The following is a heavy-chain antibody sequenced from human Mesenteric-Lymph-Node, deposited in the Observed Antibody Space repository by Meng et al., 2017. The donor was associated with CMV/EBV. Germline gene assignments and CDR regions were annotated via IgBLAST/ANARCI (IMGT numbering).Heavy chain of an antibody. J-gene: IGHJ4*02. CDR2: IHHSGST. CDR3: ARSRDGYSFDY. CDR1: GGSISSSKW. D-gene: IGHD5-24*01. Sequence: SETLSLTCAVSGGSISSSKWWSWVRQSPGKGLEWIGEIHHSGSTNYNPSLKSRVTMSADNSKNQFSLRLSSVTAADTAVYYCARSRDGYSFDYWGQGALVTVSS. V-gene: IGHV4-4*02.